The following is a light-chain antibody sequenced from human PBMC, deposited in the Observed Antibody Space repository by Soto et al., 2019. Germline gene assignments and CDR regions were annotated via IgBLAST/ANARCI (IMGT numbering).Light chain of an antibody. CDR3: QQRSNWPPIT. V-gene: IGKV3D-20*02. J-gene: IGKJ5*01. Sequence: EIVLTQSPGTLSLSPGERTTLSCRASQSISSKYLAWYQQKLGQAPRLLIYGASSRATGIPARFSGSGSGTGFTLTISSLEPADFAVYYCQQRSNWPPITFGQGTRLEIK. CDR2: GAS. CDR1: QSISSKY.